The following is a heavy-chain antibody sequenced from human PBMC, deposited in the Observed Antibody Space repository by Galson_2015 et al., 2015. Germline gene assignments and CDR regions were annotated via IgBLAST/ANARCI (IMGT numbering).Heavy chain of an antibody. Sequence: ETLSLTCTVSGASISSHYWSWIRQPPGKGLEWIAYIYYSGTTNYNPSLQSRVTISLDTSRNQFSLTLSSVTAADTAVYYCARHLTEYKYAMDVWGQGTTVTVSS. D-gene: IGHD6-6*01. V-gene: IGHV4-59*11. CDR3: ARHLTEYKYAMDV. CDR1: GASISSHY. CDR2: IYYSGTT. J-gene: IGHJ6*02.